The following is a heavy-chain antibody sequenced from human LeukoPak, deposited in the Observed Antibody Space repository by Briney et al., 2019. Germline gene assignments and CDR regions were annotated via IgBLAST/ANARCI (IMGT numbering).Heavy chain of an antibody. J-gene: IGHJ5*02. D-gene: IGHD2-2*01. CDR2: IKEEGSEK. CDR1: GVTLSNYA. Sequence: GGSLRLSCVASGVTLSNYAMSWARQAPGKGLEWVASIKEEGSEKHYVDSVKGRFTISRDNAKNSLYLQMNSLRAEDTAVYYCARGHYQLSWGQGILVTVSS. V-gene: IGHV3-7*01. CDR3: ARGHYQLS.